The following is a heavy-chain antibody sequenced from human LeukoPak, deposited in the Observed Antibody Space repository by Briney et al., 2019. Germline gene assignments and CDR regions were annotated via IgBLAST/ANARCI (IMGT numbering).Heavy chain of an antibody. V-gene: IGHV1-46*01. J-gene: IGHJ1*01. D-gene: IGHD6-6*01. CDR1: GYTFTYHY. CDR2: INPSNGDT. CDR3: ARGRSIAARPGYFQH. Sequence: GASVKVSCKASGYTFTYHYIHLVRQAPGQGLEWMGIINPSNGDTNYAQRFQGRVTMTRDTSTSTVYMELNSLRSEDTAVYYCARGRSIAARPGYFQHWGQGTLVTVSS.